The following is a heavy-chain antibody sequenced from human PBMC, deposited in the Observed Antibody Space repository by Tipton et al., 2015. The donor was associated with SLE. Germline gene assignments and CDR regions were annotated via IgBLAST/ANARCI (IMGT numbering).Heavy chain of an antibody. CDR2: ISWNSGSI. V-gene: IGHV3-9*01. D-gene: IGHD4-11*01. CDR3: AKGVTTDYYYGMDV. Sequence: SLRLSCAASGFTFDDYAMHWVRQAPGKGLEWVSGISWNSGSIGYADSVKGRFTISRDNAKNSLYLQMNSLRAEDTALYYCAKGVTTDYYYGMDVWGQGTTVTVSS. CDR1: GFTFDDYA. J-gene: IGHJ6*02.